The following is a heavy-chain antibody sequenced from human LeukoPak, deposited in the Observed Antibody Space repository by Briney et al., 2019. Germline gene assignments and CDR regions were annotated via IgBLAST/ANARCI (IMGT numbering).Heavy chain of an antibody. CDR2: MNPNSGNT. Sequence: ASVKVSCKASGYTFTSYDINWVRQATGQGLEWMGWMNPNSGNTGYAQKFQGRVTMTRNTSISTAYMELSSLRSEDTAVYYCARALGGRYFDWLPKHCYYYCMDVRGKGTTVTISS. J-gene: IGHJ6*03. D-gene: IGHD3-9*01. CDR3: ARALGGRYFDWLPKHCYYYCMDV. V-gene: IGHV1-8*01. CDR1: GYTFTSYD.